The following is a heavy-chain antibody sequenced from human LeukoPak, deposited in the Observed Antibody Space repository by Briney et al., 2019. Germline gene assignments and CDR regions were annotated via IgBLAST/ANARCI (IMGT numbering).Heavy chain of an antibody. CDR3: ATSWGSYPFFDY. J-gene: IGHJ4*02. D-gene: IGHD1-26*01. Sequence: ASVKVSCKVSGYTLTELSMHWVRQAPGKGLEWMGGFDPEDGETIYAQKFQGRVTMTEDTSTDTAYMELSSLRSEDTAVYYCATSWGSYPFFDYWGPGALVTVSS. CDR2: FDPEDGET. CDR1: GYTLTELS. V-gene: IGHV1-24*01.